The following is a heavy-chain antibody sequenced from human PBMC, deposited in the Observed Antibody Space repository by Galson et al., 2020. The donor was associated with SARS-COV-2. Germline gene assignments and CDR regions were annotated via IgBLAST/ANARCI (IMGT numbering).Heavy chain of an antibody. Sequence: TLSLTCAVSGGSISSGGYSWSWIRQPPGKGLEWIGYIYHSGSTYYNPSLKSRVTISVDRSKNQFSLKLSSVTAADTAVYYCAIVGGFGDSGDWFDPWGQGTLVTVSS. CDR1: GGSISSGGYS. V-gene: IGHV4-30-2*01. CDR3: AIVGGFGDSGDWFDP. D-gene: IGHD3-10*01. CDR2: IYHSGST. J-gene: IGHJ5*02.